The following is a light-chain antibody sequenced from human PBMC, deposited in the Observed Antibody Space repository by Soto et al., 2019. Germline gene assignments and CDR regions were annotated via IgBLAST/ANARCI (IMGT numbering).Light chain of an antibody. Sequence: QSALTQPGSVSGSPGQSVTISCTGTSSDVGTYNYVSWYQQHPGKAPKVMIYDVSERPSGVPDRFSGSKSGNTASLTISGLQAEDEADYYCCSYAGSPRYVFGTGTKVTVL. CDR3: CSYAGSPRYV. J-gene: IGLJ1*01. CDR2: DVS. V-gene: IGLV2-11*01. CDR1: SSDVGTYNY.